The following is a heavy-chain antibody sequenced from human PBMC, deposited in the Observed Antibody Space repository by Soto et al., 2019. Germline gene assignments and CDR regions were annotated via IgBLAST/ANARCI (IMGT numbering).Heavy chain of an antibody. D-gene: IGHD4-17*01. CDR2: INAGNGNT. CDR1: GYTFTSYA. V-gene: IGHV1-3*01. CDR3: ARGPYGDYPFDY. J-gene: IGHJ4*02. Sequence: GASVKVSCKASGYTFTSYAMHWVRQAPGQRLEWMGWINAGNGNTKYSQKFQDRVTITRDTSASTAYMELSSLRSEDTAVYYCARGPYGDYPFDYWGQGTLVTVSS.